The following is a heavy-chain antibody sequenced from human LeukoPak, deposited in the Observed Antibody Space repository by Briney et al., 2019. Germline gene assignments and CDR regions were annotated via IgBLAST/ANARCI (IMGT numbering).Heavy chain of an antibody. CDR1: GGSISSSY. J-gene: IGHJ4*02. V-gene: IGHV4-59*08. Sequence: SETLSLTCTVSGGSISSSYWSWIRQPPGKGLEWIGYISYIGSTNYNPSLKSRVTVSVDTSRNQFSLELTSVTAADTAVYYCARLPYCSGGSCYRPFDYWGQGTLVTVSS. CDR3: ARLPYCSGGSCYRPFDY. D-gene: IGHD2-15*01. CDR2: ISYIGST.